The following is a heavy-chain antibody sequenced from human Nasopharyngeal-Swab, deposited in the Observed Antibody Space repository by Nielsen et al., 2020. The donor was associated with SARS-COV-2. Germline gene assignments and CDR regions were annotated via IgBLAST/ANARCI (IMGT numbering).Heavy chain of an antibody. CDR2: ISGSGDTT. D-gene: IGHD2-21*01. CDR1: GFTFSSYA. CDR3: AKAPYLRGLDV. J-gene: IGHJ6*02. V-gene: IGHV3-23*01. Sequence: GGSLRLSCAASGFTFSSYAMSWVRQAPGKGLEWVSIISGSGDTTYYAGSVKDRFTISRDNSKNTLYLQTNSLRVEDTAVYYCAKAPYLRGLDVWGQGTTVTVSS.